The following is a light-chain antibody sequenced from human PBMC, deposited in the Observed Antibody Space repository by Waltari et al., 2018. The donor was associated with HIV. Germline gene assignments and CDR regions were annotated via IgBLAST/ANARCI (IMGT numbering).Light chain of an antibody. J-gene: IGLJ3*02. Sequence: QSALTQPRSVSGSPGQSVTIPCTGTSSDVGGYKYVSWYQQHPAKAPKLMIYDDTKRPSGVPDRFSGSKSVNTASLTISGLEAEDEADYYCCSYAGSYTLVFGGGTKLTVL. V-gene: IGLV2-11*01. CDR1: SSDVGGYKY. CDR3: CSYAGSYTLV. CDR2: DDT.